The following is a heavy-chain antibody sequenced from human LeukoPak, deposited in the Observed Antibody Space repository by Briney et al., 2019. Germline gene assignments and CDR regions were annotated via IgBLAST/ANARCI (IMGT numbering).Heavy chain of an antibody. CDR2: IYNSGST. Sequence: SETLSLTCTVSGGSISSYYWSWLRQPPGKGLEWIGYIYNSGSTNYNPSLKSRVTISVDTSKNQFSLKLSSVTAADTAVYYCACLTTADAFDIRGQGTMVTVSS. D-gene: IGHD3-22*01. CDR1: GGSISSYY. J-gene: IGHJ3*02. CDR3: ACLTTADAFDI. V-gene: IGHV4-59*01.